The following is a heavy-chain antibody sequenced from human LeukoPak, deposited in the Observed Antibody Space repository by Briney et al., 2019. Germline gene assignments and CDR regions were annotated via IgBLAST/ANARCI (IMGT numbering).Heavy chain of an antibody. Sequence: ASVRVSCKTSGYTFISYNISWVRQASGQGLEHMGWISAYTGDTNYIQSLQGRVTMTTDTSTSTAYMELRSLRSDDTAVYYCARVHRLTPIYGFDVWGQGTTVIVSS. V-gene: IGHV1-18*01. J-gene: IGHJ6*02. D-gene: IGHD1-1*01. CDR3: ARVHRLTPIYGFDV. CDR1: GYTFISYN. CDR2: ISAYTGDT.